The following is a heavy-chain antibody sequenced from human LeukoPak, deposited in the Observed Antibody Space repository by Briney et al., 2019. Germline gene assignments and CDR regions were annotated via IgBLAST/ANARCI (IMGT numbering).Heavy chain of an antibody. CDR3: VKDGGGDIVVVPAAMGINYFDY. CDR2: ISSNGGST. D-gene: IGHD2-2*01. J-gene: IGHJ4*02. CDR1: GFTFSSYA. Sequence: PPGGSLRLSCSASGFTFSSYAMHWVRQAPGKGLEYVSAISSNGGSTYYADSVKGRFTISRDNSKNTLYLQMSSLRAEDTAVYYCVKDGGGDIVVVPAAMGINYFDYWGQGTLVTVSS. V-gene: IGHV3-64D*06.